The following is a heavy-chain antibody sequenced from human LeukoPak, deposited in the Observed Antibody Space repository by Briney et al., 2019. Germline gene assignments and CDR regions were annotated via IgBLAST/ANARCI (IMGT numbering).Heavy chain of an antibody. CDR2: ISAYNGNT. V-gene: IGHV1-18*01. CDR3: VRDGPDFGELFMKRDFDY. Sequence: ASVKVSCKASGYTFTSYGISWVRQAPGQGLEWMGWISAYNGNTNYAQKLRGRVTMTTDTSTSTAYMELRSLRSDDTAVYYCVRDGPDFGELFMKRDFDYWGQGTLVTVSS. D-gene: IGHD3-10*01. CDR1: GYTFTSYG. J-gene: IGHJ4*02.